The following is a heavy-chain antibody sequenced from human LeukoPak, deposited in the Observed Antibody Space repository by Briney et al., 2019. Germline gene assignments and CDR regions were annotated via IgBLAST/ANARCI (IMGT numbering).Heavy chain of an antibody. V-gene: IGHV3-48*01. CDR3: ARDSITIFGVINY. D-gene: IGHD3-3*01. CDR2: ISSSSSTI. CDR1: GFAFSSYS. J-gene: IGHJ4*02. Sequence: GGSLRLSCAASGFAFSSYSMNWVRQAPGKGLEWVSYISSSSSTIYYADSVKGRFTISRDNAKNSLYLQMNSLRAEDTAVYYCARDSITIFGVINYWGQGTLVTVSS.